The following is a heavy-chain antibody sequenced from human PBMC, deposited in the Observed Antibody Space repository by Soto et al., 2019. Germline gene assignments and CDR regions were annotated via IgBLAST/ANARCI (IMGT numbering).Heavy chain of an antibody. D-gene: IGHD2-15*01. J-gene: IGHJ4*02. CDR3: GKVLVGATGHTDSDS. V-gene: IGHV4-39*01. CDR2: IDYNGVT. Sequence: LETLSLTCTVSGGSIYRSGYYWGWIRQPPGRGLEWIGNIDYNGVTYSNPSLKSRVTISRDTSKNQFSLKLSSVTAADTALYYCGKVLVGATGHTDSDSWGPGTLVTVSS. CDR1: GGSIYRSGYY.